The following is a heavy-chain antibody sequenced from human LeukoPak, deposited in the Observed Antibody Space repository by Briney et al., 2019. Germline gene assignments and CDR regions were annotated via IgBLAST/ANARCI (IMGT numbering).Heavy chain of an antibody. Sequence: GESLKISCKASGYTFTNYWIGWVRQMPGKGLEWMGIIYPGDSDTRYSPSFRGQVIISADKSIRTAYLQWTSLKASDTAMYYCARYYGVPAAYYGMDVWGQGTTVTVSS. CDR3: ARYYGVPAAYYGMDV. CDR2: IYPGDSDT. D-gene: IGHD2-2*01. CDR1: GYTFTNYW. V-gene: IGHV5-51*01. J-gene: IGHJ6*02.